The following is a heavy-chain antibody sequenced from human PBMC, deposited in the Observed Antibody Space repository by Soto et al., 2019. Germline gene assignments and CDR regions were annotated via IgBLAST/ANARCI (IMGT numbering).Heavy chain of an antibody. CDR1: GFTFSTYS. D-gene: IGHD6-19*01. Sequence: QVQLVESGGGVVQPGRSLRLSCAASGFTFSTYSMHWVRQAPGKGLEWVAVMSYDGSNKYYADSVKGRFTISRDNCKNTLYLQMNSLSGDDTAVYYCAIVPGFSGWSLGPYYWGQGTLVTVFS. V-gene: IGHV3-30-3*01. CDR2: MSYDGSNK. CDR3: AIVPGFSGWSLGPYY. J-gene: IGHJ4*02.